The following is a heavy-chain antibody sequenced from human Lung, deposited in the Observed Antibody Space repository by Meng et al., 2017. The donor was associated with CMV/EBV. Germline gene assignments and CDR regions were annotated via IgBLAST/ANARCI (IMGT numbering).Heavy chain of an antibody. J-gene: IGHJ5*02. CDR2: ISSSGGTI. V-gene: IGHV3-48*02. CDR3: ARDISYSGCRRRHYFDP. Sequence: GEXXKISCAASGFTFSSYSMNWVRQAPGKGLEWLSYISSSGGTIYYADSAKGRFTISRDNGNKTLYLQMNSLRDEDTAMYYCARDISYSGCRRRHYFDPWGQGTXVTVSS. D-gene: IGHD1-26*01. CDR1: GFTFSSYS.